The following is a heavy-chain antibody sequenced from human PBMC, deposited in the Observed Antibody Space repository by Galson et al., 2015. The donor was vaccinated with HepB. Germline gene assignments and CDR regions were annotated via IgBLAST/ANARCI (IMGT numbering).Heavy chain of an antibody. D-gene: IGHD1-7*01. J-gene: IGHJ3*02. CDR3: AREGLSRNYDKGNAFDI. CDR2: INPSSGTA. Sequence: SVKVSCKASGYTFSTYSITWVRQAPGQGLEWMGIINPSSGTAAYLQKFQGRVALTRDTSTSTVYMELSSLGFEDTAVYYCAREGLSRNYDKGNAFDIWGQGTMVTVSS. CDR1: GYTFSTYS. V-gene: IGHV1-46*01.